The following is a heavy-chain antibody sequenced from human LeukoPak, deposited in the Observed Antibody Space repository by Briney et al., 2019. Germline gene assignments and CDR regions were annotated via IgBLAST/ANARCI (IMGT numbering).Heavy chain of an antibody. D-gene: IGHD5-18*01. V-gene: IGHV1-24*01. CDR1: GYTLTELS. CDR2: FDPEDGET. CDR3: ARPQTKQNERGYSYGIAAAAGLLF. J-gene: IGHJ3*01. Sequence: WASVKVSCKVSGYTLTELSMHWVRQAPGKGLEWMGGFDPEDGETIYAQKFQGRLTITTDESTSTAYMELSSLRSDDTAVYYCARPQTKQNERGYSYGIAAAAGLLFWGQGTMVTVSS.